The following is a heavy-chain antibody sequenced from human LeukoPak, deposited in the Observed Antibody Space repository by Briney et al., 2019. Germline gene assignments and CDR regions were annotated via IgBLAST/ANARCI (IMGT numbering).Heavy chain of an antibody. D-gene: IGHD6-19*01. Sequence: PGGSLRLSCAASGFTFSSYVMSWVRQAPGKGLEWVSGISGSGASTYYADSVKGRCTISRDNSKNTLYLQMSSLRAEDTAIYYCAKKPGYTSARGPYLFDYWGQGTLVTVSS. V-gene: IGHV3-23*01. CDR3: AKKPGYTSARGPYLFDY. CDR2: ISGSGAST. CDR1: GFTFSSYV. J-gene: IGHJ4*02.